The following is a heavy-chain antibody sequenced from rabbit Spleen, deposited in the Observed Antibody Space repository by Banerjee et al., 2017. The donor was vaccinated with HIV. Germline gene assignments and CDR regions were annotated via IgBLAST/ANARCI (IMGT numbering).Heavy chain of an antibody. CDR1: GFDFSSAYD. J-gene: IGHJ4*01. Sequence: VESGGDLVKPGASLTLTCTASGFDFSSAYDMCWVRQAPGKGPEWIACIYNGDGSTYYASWVNGRFTISKTSSTTVTLQMTTLTAADTATYFCARDLTDVIGWNFGWWGPGTLVTVS. D-gene: IGHD1-1*01. V-gene: IGHV1S40*01. CDR2: IYNGDGST. CDR3: ARDLTDVIGWNFGW.